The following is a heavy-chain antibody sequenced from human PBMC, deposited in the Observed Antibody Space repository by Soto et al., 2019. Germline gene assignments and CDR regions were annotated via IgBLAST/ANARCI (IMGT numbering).Heavy chain of an antibody. CDR3: ARVRKDDSSGYYAYYFDY. CDR2: IYYSGST. D-gene: IGHD3-22*01. J-gene: IGHJ4*02. Sequence: QVQLQESGPGLVKPSQTLSLTCTVSGGSISSGDYYWSWIRQPPWKGLEWIGNIYYSGSTYYNPSLKSRVTISVDTSKNQFSLKLSSVTAADTAVYYCARVRKDDSSGYYAYYFDYWGQGTLVTVSS. CDR1: GGSISSGDYY. V-gene: IGHV4-30-4*01.